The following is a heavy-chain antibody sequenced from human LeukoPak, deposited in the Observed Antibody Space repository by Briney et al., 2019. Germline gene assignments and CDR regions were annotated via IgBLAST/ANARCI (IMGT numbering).Heavy chain of an antibody. CDR2: ISGSGDRR. D-gene: IGHD3-10*01. Sequence: GGSLRLSCAASGFTFSSYAMNWVRQAPGKGLEWVSAISGSGDRRNYADSVKGRFTISRDNSKNTLYLEVISLTAEDTAVYYCAKDDAWLRFGEWSQGTLVTVSS. J-gene: IGHJ4*02. V-gene: IGHV3-23*01. CDR3: AKDDAWLRFGE. CDR1: GFTFSSYA.